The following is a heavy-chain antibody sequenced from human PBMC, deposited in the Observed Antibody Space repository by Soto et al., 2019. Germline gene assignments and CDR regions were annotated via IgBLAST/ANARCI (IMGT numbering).Heavy chain of an antibody. CDR2: IYYSGST. CDR1: GDSISNRSYY. J-gene: IGHJ4*02. V-gene: IGHV4-39*01. CDR3: ASSQKGYDWNYFDH. Sequence: SETLSLTCTVTGDSISNRSYYWGWIRQPPGKGLEWIGSIYYSGSTYNNPSLKSRVSMSVDTSKNQFSLKVSGVSAADTAVYYCASSQKGYDWNYFDHWGQGALVTVSS. D-gene: IGHD1-20*01.